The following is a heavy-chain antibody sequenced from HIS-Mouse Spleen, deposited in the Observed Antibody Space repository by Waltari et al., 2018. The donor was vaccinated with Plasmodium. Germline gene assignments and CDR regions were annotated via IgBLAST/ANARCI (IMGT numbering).Heavy chain of an antibody. CDR3: AREDILTGYYNDYWYFDL. CDR2: SSSSSSYI. CDR1: GFTFSSSS. Sequence: EVQLVESGGGLVKPGGSLRLSCAASGFTFSSSSMTWVRQAPGKGLEGVSSSSSSSSYIYYADSVKGRFTISRDNAKNSLYLPMNSLRAEDTAVYYCAREDILTGYYNDYWYFDLWGRGTLVTVSS. V-gene: IGHV3-21*01. J-gene: IGHJ2*01. D-gene: IGHD3-9*01.